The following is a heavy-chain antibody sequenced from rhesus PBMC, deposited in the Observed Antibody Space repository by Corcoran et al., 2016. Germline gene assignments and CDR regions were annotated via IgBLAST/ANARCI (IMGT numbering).Heavy chain of an antibody. Sequence: QLQLQESGPGLVKPSETLSVTCAVSGGSISSSYWSWIRQAPGKGLEWIGYIYGSGSSTNYNPSLKSRVTLSVDTSKNQFSLKLSSVTAADTAVYYCVRDRDYGNSLDYWGQGVLVTVSS. V-gene: IGHV4-169*02. CDR3: VRDRDYGNSLDY. CDR2: IYGSGSST. D-gene: IGHD4-35*01. J-gene: IGHJ4*01. CDR1: GGSISSSY.